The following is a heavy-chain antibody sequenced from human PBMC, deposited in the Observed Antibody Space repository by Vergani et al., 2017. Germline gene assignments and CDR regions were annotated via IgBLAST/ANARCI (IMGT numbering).Heavy chain of an antibody. CDR1: GFTFSNYV. Sequence: EVQLLESGGGLVKPGGSLTLSCAASGFTFSNYVMNWVRQAPGKGLEWVSTISGSDGNTYYAESVKGRFTISRDNSENTLYLQMNSLRAEDAAVYYCASQHSAAAGRALDYWGQGTLVTVSS. J-gene: IGHJ4*02. CDR2: ISGSDGNT. D-gene: IGHD6-13*01. CDR3: ASQHSAAAGRALDY. V-gene: IGHV3-23*01.